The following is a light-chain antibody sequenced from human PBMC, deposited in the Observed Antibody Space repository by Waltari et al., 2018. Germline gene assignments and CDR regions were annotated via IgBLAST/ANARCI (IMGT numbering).Light chain of an antibody. J-gene: IGLJ2*01. CDR3: QSYDPSLSVV. CDR2: GVN. Sequence: QSVLTQPPSVSGAPGQTVPIPSPGSGSNIRAGYAVPWYQPRPGEAPKLLIYGVNTRPLGVPDRFAGSQSGTSASLAIRGLQAEDEADYYCQSYDPSLSVVFGGGTKLTVV. CDR1: GSNIRAGYA. V-gene: IGLV1-40*01.